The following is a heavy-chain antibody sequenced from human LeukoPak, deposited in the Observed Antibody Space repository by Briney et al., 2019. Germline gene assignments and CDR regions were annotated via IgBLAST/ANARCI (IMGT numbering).Heavy chain of an antibody. Sequence: SETLSLTCTVSGGSISSYYWSWIRQPPGKGLEWIGYIYYSGSTNYNPSLKSRVTISVDTSKNQFSLKLSSVTAADTAVYYCARDLYYYGSGSYYTPEDYWGQGTLVTVSS. V-gene: IGHV4-59*12. D-gene: IGHD3-10*01. CDR2: IYYSGST. J-gene: IGHJ4*02. CDR3: ARDLYYYGSGSYYTPEDY. CDR1: GGSISSYY.